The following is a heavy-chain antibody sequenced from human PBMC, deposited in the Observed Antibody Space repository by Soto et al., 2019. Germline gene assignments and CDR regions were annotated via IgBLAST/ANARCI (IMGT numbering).Heavy chain of an antibody. J-gene: IGHJ4*02. CDR1: GGTFTSYT. CDR2: ISAYNGNT. CDR3: ASRGGSGSYPTPLYY. Sequence: GASVKVSCKASGGTFTSYTISWVRQAPAQGLEWMGWISAYNGNTNYAQKLQGRVTMTTDTSTSTAYMELRSLRSEDTAVYYCASRGGSGSYPTPLYYWGQGTLVTVSS. D-gene: IGHD3-10*01. V-gene: IGHV1-18*01.